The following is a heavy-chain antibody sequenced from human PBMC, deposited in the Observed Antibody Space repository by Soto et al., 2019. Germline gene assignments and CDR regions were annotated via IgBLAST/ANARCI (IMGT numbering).Heavy chain of an antibody. CDR1: GDSVSESSVS. CDR2: IYYSGST. J-gene: IGHJ5*02. CDR3: ARHFYGDSWFDP. D-gene: IGHD3-10*01. V-gene: IGHV4-59*08. Sequence: PSQTLSLTCAISGDSVSESSVSWNWIRQPPGKGLEWIGYIYYSGSTNYNPSLKSRVTISVDTSKNQFSLKLSSVTAADTAVYYCARHFYGDSWFDPWGQGTLVTVSS.